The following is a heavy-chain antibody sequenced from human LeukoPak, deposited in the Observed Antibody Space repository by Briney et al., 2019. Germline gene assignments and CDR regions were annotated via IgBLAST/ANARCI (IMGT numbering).Heavy chain of an antibody. CDR2: IIPIFGTA. V-gene: IGHV1-69*13. CDR1: GGTFSSYA. D-gene: IGHD3-10*01. Sequence: ASVKVSCKASGGTFSSYAISWVRQAPGQGLEWMGGIIPIFGTANYAQKFQGRVTITADESTSTAYMELSSLRSEDTAMYYCAREGSGSYFFGYWGQGTLVTVSS. CDR3: AREGSGSYFFGY. J-gene: IGHJ4*02.